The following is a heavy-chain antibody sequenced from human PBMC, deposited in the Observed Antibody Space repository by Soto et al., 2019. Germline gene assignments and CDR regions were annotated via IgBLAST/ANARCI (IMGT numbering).Heavy chain of an antibody. CDR2: ISYDGSNK. CDR1: GFTFSSYG. CDR3: AKDSAGSYYDSSGYYGYFQH. D-gene: IGHD3-22*01. V-gene: IGHV3-30*18. Sequence: QVQLVESGGGVVQPGRSLRLSCAASGFTFSSYGMHWVRQAPGKGLEWVAVISYDGSNKYYADSVKGRFTISRDNSKNTLYQQMNSLRAEDTAVYYCAKDSAGSYYDSSGYYGYFQHWGQGTLVTVSS. J-gene: IGHJ1*01.